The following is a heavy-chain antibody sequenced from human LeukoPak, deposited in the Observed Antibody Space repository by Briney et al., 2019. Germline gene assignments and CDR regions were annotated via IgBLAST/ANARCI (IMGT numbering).Heavy chain of an antibody. D-gene: IGHD3-3*01. J-gene: IGHJ4*02. CDR3: ARAIDDFWSGYPDY. CDR2: IIPILGIA. Sequence: SVKVSCKASGGTFSSYTISWVRQAPGQGLEWMGRIIPILGIANYAQKFQGTVTITADKSTSTAYMELSSLRSEDTAVYYCARAIDDFWSGYPDYWGQGTLVTVSS. V-gene: IGHV1-69*02. CDR1: GGTFSSYT.